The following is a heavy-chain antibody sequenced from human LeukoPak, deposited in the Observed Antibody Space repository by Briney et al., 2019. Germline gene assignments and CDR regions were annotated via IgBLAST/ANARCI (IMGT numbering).Heavy chain of an antibody. CDR3: ARDWEDGDYWDAFDI. J-gene: IGHJ3*02. Sequence: ASVKVSRKASGYTFTGYYMHWVRHAPGQGLEWMGWINPNSGGTNYAQKFQGRVTMTRDTSISTAYMELSRLRSDDTAVYYCARDWEDGDYWDAFDIWGQGTMVTVSS. CDR2: INPNSGGT. V-gene: IGHV1-2*02. CDR1: GYTFTGYY. D-gene: IGHD4-17*01.